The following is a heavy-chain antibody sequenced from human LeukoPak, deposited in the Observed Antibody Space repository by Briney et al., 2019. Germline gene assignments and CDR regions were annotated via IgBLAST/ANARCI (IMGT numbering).Heavy chain of an antibody. V-gene: IGHV3-30*18. CDR1: GFTFSSYG. CDR2: ISYDGSNK. Sequence: GRSLRLSCAASGFTFSSYGMHWVRQAPGKGLEWVAVISYDGSNKYYADSVKGRFTISRDNSKNTLYLQMNSLRAEDTAVYYCAKDLGPYGSGSYSDYWGQGTLVTVSS. D-gene: IGHD3-10*01. CDR3: AKDLGPYGSGSYSDY. J-gene: IGHJ4*02.